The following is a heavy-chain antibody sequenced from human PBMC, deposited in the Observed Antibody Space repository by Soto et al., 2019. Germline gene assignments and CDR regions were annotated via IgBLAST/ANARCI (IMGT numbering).Heavy chain of an antibody. J-gene: IGHJ4*02. CDR2: ISSSSSTI. CDR3: AKTGDNGGDYFDY. D-gene: IGHD7-27*01. Sequence: EVQLVESGGGLVQPGGSLRLSCAASGFTFSSYSMNWVRQAPGKGLEWVSYISSSSSTIYYADSVKGRFTISRDNAKNSLYLQMNSLRAEDTAVYYCAKTGDNGGDYFDYWGQGTLVTVSS. CDR1: GFTFSSYS. V-gene: IGHV3-48*01.